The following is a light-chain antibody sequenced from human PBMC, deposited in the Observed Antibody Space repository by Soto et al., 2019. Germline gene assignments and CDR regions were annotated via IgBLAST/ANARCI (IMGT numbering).Light chain of an antibody. J-gene: IGKJ5*01. Sequence: EIVLTQSPGTLSLSPGERATLSCRASQSVAGAYVAWYQQRPGQAPRLLISEASSRATGIPDTFSGSGSGTDFTLTIDRLEPEDFAMYYCQQHGSSPITFGQGTRLEIK. V-gene: IGKV3-20*01. CDR2: EAS. CDR1: QSVAGAY. CDR3: QQHGSSPIT.